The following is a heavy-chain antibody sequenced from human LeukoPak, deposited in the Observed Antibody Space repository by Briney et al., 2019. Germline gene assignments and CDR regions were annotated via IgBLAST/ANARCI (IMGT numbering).Heavy chain of an antibody. D-gene: IGHD6-13*01. CDR2: IYYSGST. J-gene: IGHJ3*02. CDR1: GGSISSSSYY. Sequence: SETLSLTCTVSGGSISSSSYYWGWIRQPPGKGLEWIGSIYYSGSTYYNPSLKSRVTISVDTSKNQFSLKLSSVTAADTAVYYCARYGSSWPNDAFDIWGQGTMVTVSS. V-gene: IGHV4-39*01. CDR3: ARYGSSWPNDAFDI.